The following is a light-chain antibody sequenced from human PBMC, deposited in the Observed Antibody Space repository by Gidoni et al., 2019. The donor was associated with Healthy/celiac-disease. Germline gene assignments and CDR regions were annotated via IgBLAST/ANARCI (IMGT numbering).Light chain of an antibody. CDR3: QHSYSTPWT. J-gene: IGKJ1*01. CDR2: AAS. CDR1: QSISSY. V-gene: IGKV1-39*01. Sequence: DTQMTRSPSSLSASVGDRVTITCRASQSISSYLNWYQQKPGKAPKLLIYAASSLQSGVPSRFSGSGSGTDFTLTISSLQPEDFATYYCQHSYSTPWTFGQGTKVEIK.